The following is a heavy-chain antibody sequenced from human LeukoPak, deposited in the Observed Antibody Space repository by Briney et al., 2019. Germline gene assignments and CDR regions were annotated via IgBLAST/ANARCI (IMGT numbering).Heavy chain of an antibody. J-gene: IGHJ6*03. CDR1: GFTFSSYS. D-gene: IGHD3-10*01. CDR2: ISSSSSYI. Sequence: GGSLRLSCAASGFTFSSYSMNWVRQAPGKGLEWVSSISSSSSYIYYADSVKGRFTISRDNAKNSLYLQMNSLRAEDTAVYYCAREFDDYYYYYYMDVWGKGTTVTVSS. V-gene: IGHV3-21*01. CDR3: AREFDDYYYYYYMDV.